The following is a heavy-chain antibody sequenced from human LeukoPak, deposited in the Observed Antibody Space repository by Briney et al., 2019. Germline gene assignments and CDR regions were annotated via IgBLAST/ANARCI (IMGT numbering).Heavy chain of an antibody. D-gene: IGHD3-16*01. CDR2: ISSNGGST. CDR1: GFTFSSYA. CDR3: AREFWGSSDY. Sequence: GGSLRLSCAASGFTFSSYAMHWVRQAPGEGLEYVSAISSNGGSTYYANSVKGRFTISRDNSKNTLYLQMGSLRAEDMAVYYCAREFWGSSDYWGQGTLVTVSS. J-gene: IGHJ4*02. V-gene: IGHV3-64*01.